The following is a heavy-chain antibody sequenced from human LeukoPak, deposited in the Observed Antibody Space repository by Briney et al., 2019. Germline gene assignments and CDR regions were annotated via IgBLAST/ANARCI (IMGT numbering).Heavy chain of an antibody. Sequence: GGSLRLSCAASGFTFSSAWRSWVRQAPGKGLEWVGRIKSKTDGATTDYTAPVKGRFTISRGDSKNTLYLQMNSQKTEDTAVCYCTADLGTTSLQDYYYYMDVWGDGTTVTVSS. J-gene: IGHJ6*03. CDR2: IKSKTDGATT. CDR3: TADLGTTSLQDYYYYMDV. V-gene: IGHV3-15*01. D-gene: IGHD1-7*01. CDR1: GFTFSSAW.